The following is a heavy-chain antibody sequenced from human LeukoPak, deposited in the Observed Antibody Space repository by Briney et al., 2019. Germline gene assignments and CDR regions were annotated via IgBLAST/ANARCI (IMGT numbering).Heavy chain of an antibody. V-gene: IGHV5-51*01. CDR1: GYSFTSYW. J-gene: IGHJ4*02. CDR3: AWATYSSGYYYPNYFDY. Sequence: GESLKISCKGSGYSFTSYWIGWVRQMPGKGLEWMGIIYPGDSDTRYSPSFQGQVTISADKSISTAYLQWSSLKASDTAMYYCAWATYSSGYYYPNYFDYWGQGTLVTVSS. CDR2: IYPGDSDT. D-gene: IGHD3-22*01.